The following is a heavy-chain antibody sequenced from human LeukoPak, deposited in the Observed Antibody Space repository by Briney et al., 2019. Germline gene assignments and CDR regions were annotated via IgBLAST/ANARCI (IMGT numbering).Heavy chain of an antibody. Sequence: SETLSLTCTVSGGSISSGGYYWSWIRQHPGKGLEWIGYIYYSGSTYYNPSLKSRVTISVDTSKNQFSLKLSSVTAADTALYYCARGIAAAGTLDYWGQGTLVTVSS. V-gene: IGHV4-31*03. CDR1: GGSISSGGYY. CDR2: IYYSGST. J-gene: IGHJ4*02. D-gene: IGHD6-13*01. CDR3: ARGIAAAGTLDY.